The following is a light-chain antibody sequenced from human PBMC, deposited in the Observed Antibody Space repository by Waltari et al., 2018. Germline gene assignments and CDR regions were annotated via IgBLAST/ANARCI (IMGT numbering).Light chain of an antibody. CDR2: DAS. CDR1: QSVGRS. Sequence: EIVLTQSPGTLSLSPGERATLSGGASQSVGRSLAWYQQKPGRAPRLLLYDASSRATGIPDRCSGSGFGTDFSLTISRLEPEEFAVYYCQHYVRLPVTFGQGTKVEIK. V-gene: IGKV3-20*01. CDR3: QHYVRLPVT. J-gene: IGKJ1*01.